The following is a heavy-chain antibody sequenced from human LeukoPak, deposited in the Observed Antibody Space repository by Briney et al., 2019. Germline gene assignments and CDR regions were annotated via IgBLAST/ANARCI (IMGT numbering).Heavy chain of an antibody. Sequence: ASVKVSCKASRYTFTGYYMHWVRQAPGQGLEWMAWINPNSGGTNYAQKFQGRVTMTRDTSISTAYMELSRLRSDDTAVYYCARDFAATTIYYYYMDVWDKGTTVTVSS. D-gene: IGHD2-15*01. CDR2: INPNSGGT. V-gene: IGHV1-2*02. CDR3: ARDFAATTIYYYYMDV. CDR1: RYTFTGYY. J-gene: IGHJ6*03.